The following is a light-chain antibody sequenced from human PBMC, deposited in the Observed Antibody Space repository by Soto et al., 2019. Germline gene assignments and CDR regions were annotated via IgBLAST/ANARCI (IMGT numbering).Light chain of an antibody. CDR3: QQYGGSTRT. CDR1: QSVTTQ. V-gene: IGKV3-20*01. Sequence: EIVLTQSPATLSVSPGESATLSCRASQSVTTQLAWYQQKPGQAPRLIIHGASSRATGVPDRITGSGSGTDFTLSISRLEPEEFAVHYCQQYGGSTRTFGQGTKVDI. J-gene: IGKJ1*01. CDR2: GAS.